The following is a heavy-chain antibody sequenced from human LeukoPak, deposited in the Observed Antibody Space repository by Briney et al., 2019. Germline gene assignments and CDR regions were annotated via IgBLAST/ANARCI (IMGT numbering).Heavy chain of an antibody. CDR3: ARGYDYVWGSYPTEG. J-gene: IGHJ4*02. V-gene: IGHV1-58*02. CDR1: GFTFTSSA. Sequence: ASVKVSCKASGFTFTSSAMQWVRQARGQRLEWIGWIVVGSGNTNYAQKFQERVTITRDMSTSTAYMELSSLRSEDTAVYYCARGYDYVWGSYPTEGWGQGTLVTVSS. CDR2: IVVGSGNT. D-gene: IGHD3-16*02.